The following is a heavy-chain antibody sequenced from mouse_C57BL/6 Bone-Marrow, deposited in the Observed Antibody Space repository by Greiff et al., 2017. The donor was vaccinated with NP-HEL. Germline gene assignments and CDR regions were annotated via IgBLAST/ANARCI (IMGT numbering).Heavy chain of an antibody. CDR1: GYTFTSYD. CDR3: ASLYDGSTYYAMDY. CDR2: IYPRDGST. V-gene: IGHV1-85*01. D-gene: IGHD1-1*01. J-gene: IGHJ4*01. Sequence: QVQLQQSGPELVKPGASVKLSCKASGYTFTSYDINWVKQRPGQGLEWIGWIYPRDGSTKYNEKFKGKATLTVDTSSSTAYMELHSLTSEDSAVYFCASLYDGSTYYAMDYWGQGTSVTVSS.